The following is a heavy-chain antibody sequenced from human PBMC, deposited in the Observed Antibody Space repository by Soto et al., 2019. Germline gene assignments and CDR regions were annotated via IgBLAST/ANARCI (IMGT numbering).Heavy chain of an antibody. D-gene: IGHD1-26*01. CDR1: GGRFICYA. CDR2: VIPMFGTA. V-gene: IGHV1-69*06. CDR3: ARTLRGLATVHPNGPCSY. J-gene: IGHJ4*02. Sequence: VSWKAAGGRFICYASRWERPAPARGREWMGEVIPMFGTATYAHKVQGSVTVTADKSTSTAYMELSSLRSEDTAVYYCARTLRGLATVHPNGPCSYRGQGYLVTV.